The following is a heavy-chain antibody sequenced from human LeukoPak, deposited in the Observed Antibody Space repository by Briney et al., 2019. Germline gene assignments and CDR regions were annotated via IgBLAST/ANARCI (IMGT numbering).Heavy chain of an antibody. CDR2: ISSSGSTI. D-gene: IGHD3/OR15-3a*01. J-gene: IGHJ4*02. V-gene: IGHV3-48*03. CDR3: ARDSLDRLFSMGFDY. Sequence: PGGSLRLSCAASGFTFSSYEMNWVRQAPGKGLEWVSYISSSGSTIYYADSVKGRFTISRDNAKNSLYLQMNSLRAEDTAVYYCARDSLDRLFSMGFDYWGQGTLVTVSS. CDR1: GFTFSSYE.